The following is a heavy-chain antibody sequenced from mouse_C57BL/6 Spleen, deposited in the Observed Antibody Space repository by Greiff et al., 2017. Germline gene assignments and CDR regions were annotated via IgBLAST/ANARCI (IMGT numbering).Heavy chain of an antibody. CDR2: INPSNGGT. Sequence: QVQLQQPGTELVKPGASVKLSCKASGYTFTSYWMHWVKQRPGQGLEWIGNINPSNGGTNYNEKLKSKATLTVDKSSSTAYMQLSSLTSEDSAVYYCARTVVGYWYFDVWGTGTTVTVSS. V-gene: IGHV1-53*01. J-gene: IGHJ1*03. D-gene: IGHD1-1*01. CDR3: ARTVVGYWYFDV. CDR1: GYTFTSYW.